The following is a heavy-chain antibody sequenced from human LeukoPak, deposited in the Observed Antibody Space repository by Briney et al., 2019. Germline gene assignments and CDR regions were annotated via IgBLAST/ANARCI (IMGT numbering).Heavy chain of an antibody. V-gene: IGHV4-59*08. CDR3: ARLQRDSTGYWYFDL. Sequence: PSETLSLTCAVSGGSVTSTNWWRLIRQPPGKRLECIGYISYGGSTTYNPSLKSRVTISVDTSQNQFSLNLSSMTAADTAIYYCARLQRDSTGYWYFDLWGRGTLVTVSS. CDR2: ISYGGST. CDR1: GGSVTSTNW. J-gene: IGHJ2*01. D-gene: IGHD3-22*01.